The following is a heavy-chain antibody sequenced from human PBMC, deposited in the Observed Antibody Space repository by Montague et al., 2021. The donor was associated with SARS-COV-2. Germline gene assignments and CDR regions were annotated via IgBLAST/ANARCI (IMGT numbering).Heavy chain of an antibody. CDR1: GGSFSGYY. CDR2: INHSGST. J-gene: IGHJ4*02. V-gene: IGHV4-34*01. D-gene: IGHD6-19*01. Sequence: SETRSLTCAVYGGSFSGYYWSWIRQPPGKGLEWIEEINHSGSTNYNPSLKSRVTISVDTSKNQFSLKLSSVTAADTAVYYCARGSRQWLVRPPHYYYFDYWGQGTLVTVSS. CDR3: ARGSRQWLVRPPHYYYFDY.